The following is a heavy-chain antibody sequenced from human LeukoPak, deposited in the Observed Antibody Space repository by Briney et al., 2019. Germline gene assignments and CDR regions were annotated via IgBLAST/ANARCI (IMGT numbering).Heavy chain of an antibody. CDR1: GFTFSTYA. CDR2: ISSNGDRT. Sequence: GGSLRLSCAASGFTFSTYAMHWVRQGPGEGMEYVSSISSNGDRTYYANSVKGRCTISRDNSRNTLYLQMGSLRAEDMAVYYCARGGVNVASAGFDSWGQGTLVTVSS. J-gene: IGHJ4*02. D-gene: IGHD6-13*01. CDR3: ARGGVNVASAGFDS. V-gene: IGHV3-64*01.